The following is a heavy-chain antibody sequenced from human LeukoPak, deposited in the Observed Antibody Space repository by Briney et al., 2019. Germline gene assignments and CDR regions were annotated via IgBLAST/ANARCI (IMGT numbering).Heavy chain of an antibody. Sequence: GGSLRLSCAVSGFTVSRYYMSWVRQAPGKGLEWVSIIYSGDNTYYADSVKGRFTISRDNSKNTLYLQMNSLRVEDTAVYYCARGGGEVDYWGQGTLVTVSS. J-gene: IGHJ4*02. CDR2: IYSGDNT. V-gene: IGHV3-66*01. CDR1: GFTVSRYY. D-gene: IGHD3-16*01. CDR3: ARGGGEVDY.